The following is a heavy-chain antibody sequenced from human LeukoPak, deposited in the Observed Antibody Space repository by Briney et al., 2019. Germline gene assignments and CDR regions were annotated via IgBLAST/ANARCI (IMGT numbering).Heavy chain of an antibody. J-gene: IGHJ4*02. Sequence: SETLSLTCTVSGGSISSYYWSWIRQPAGKGLEWIGRIYTSGSTNYNPSLKSRVTMSVDTSKNQFSLKRSSVTAADTAVYYCARGDLYYCDSSGYYPPLDYWGQGTLVTVSS. CDR2: IYTSGST. CDR1: GGSISSYY. D-gene: IGHD3-22*01. CDR3: ARGDLYYCDSSGYYPPLDY. V-gene: IGHV4-4*07.